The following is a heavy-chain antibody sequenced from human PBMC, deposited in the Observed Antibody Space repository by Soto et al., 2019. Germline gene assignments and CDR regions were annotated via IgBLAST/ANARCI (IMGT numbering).Heavy chain of an antibody. Sequence: QVQLVESGGGVVQPGRSLRLSCAASGFTFSSYAMHWVRQAPGKGLEWVAVISYDGSNKYYADSVKGRFTISRDNSKNTLYLQMNSLRAEDTAVYYCARRYYYFDYWGQGTLVTVSS. CDR1: GFTFSSYA. CDR2: ISYDGSNK. D-gene: IGHD3-9*01. J-gene: IGHJ4*02. CDR3: ARRYYYFDY. V-gene: IGHV3-30-3*01.